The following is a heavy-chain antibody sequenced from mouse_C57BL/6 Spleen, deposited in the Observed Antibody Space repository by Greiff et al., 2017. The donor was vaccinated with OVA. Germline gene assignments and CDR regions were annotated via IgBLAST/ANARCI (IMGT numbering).Heavy chain of an antibody. CDR1: GYTFTDYY. Sequence: VQLQQSGPELVKPGASVKISCKASGYTFTDYYMNWVKQSHGKSLEWIGDINPNNGGTSYNQKFKGKATLTVDKSSSTAYMELRSLTAEDTAVYYCAREACTMVTTRLGYWGQGTTLTVSS. CDR3: AREACTMVTTRLGY. CDR2: INPNNGGT. J-gene: IGHJ2*01. V-gene: IGHV1-26*01. D-gene: IGHD2-2*01.